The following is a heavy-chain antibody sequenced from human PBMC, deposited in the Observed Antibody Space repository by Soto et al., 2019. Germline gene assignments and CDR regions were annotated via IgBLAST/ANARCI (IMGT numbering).Heavy chain of an antibody. V-gene: IGHV1-69*13. CDR1: GGTFSSYA. D-gene: IGHD6-6*01. J-gene: IGHJ5*02. CDR2: IIPIFGTA. Sequence: RASVKVSCKASGGTFSSYAISWVRQAPGQGLEWMGGIIPIFGTANYAQKFQGRVTVTADESTSTAYMELGSLRSEDTAVYYCASSVRYSSSPRGPNWFDPWGQGTLVTVSS. CDR3: ASSVRYSSSPRGPNWFDP.